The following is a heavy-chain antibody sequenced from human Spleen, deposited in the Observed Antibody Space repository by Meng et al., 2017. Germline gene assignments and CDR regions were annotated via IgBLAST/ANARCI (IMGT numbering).Heavy chain of an antibody. CDR1: GGSCSDYY. CDR2: INHSGST. V-gene: IGHV4-34*01. Sequence: QVQLHEWGAGLLNPSVTLSLTCVVAGGSCSDYYSSWIRQPPGKGLEWIGEINHSGSTNYNPSLESRATISVDTSQNNLSLKLSSVTAADSAVYYCARGPTTMAHDFDYWGQGTLVTVSS. CDR3: ARGPTTMAHDFDY. D-gene: IGHD4-11*01. J-gene: IGHJ4*02.